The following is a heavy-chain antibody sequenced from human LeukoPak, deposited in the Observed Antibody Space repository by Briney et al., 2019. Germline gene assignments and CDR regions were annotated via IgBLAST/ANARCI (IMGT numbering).Heavy chain of an antibody. CDR2: IIPIFGTA. D-gene: IGHD6-13*01. J-gene: IGHJ6*04. Sequence: SVKVSCKASGGTFSSYAISWVRQAPGQGLEWMGGIIPIFGTANYAQKFQGRVTITADKSTSTAYMELSSLRSEDTAVYYCARERVLRQPPYYYYGMDVWGKGTTVTVSS. CDR3: ARERVLRQPPYYYYGMDV. CDR1: GGTFSSYA. V-gene: IGHV1-69*06.